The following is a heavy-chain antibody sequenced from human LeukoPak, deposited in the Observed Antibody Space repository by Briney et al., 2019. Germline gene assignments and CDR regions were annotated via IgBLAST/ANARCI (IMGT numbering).Heavy chain of an antibody. V-gene: IGHV3-20*04. Sequence: GGSLRLSCVASGFLFDDYYMSWVRQAPGKGLEGVACVTSVGGNTGFVCDVKGRFAISRDNTKNSLFVQMDSLRTGDTSVCYCRGDPFCSSTTRCSFEDWFDPWGQGTLVTVSS. D-gene: IGHD2/OR15-2a*01. CDR2: VTSVGGNT. CDR1: GFLFDDYY. J-gene: IGHJ5*02. CDR3: RGDPFCSSTTRCSFEDWFDP.